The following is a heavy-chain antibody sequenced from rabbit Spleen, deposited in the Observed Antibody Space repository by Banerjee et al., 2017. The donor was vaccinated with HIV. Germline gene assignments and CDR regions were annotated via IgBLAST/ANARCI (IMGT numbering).Heavy chain of an antibody. CDR2: IAGGSSGNT. D-gene: IGHD1-1*01. Sequence: QSLEESGGDLVKPGASLTLTCTASGFSFSADYYMCWVRQAPGKGLEWIACIAGGSSGNTYYASWAKGRLTISKTSSTTVTLQMTSLTAADTATYFCARFPGSGGDGELWGQGTLVTVS. CDR1: GFSFSADYY. J-gene: IGHJ3*01. V-gene: IGHV1S40*01. CDR3: ARFPGSGGDGEL.